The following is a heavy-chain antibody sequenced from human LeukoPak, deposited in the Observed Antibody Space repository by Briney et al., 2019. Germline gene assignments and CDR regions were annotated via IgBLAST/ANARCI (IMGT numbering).Heavy chain of an antibody. CDR3: ARFRPTI. CDR1: GDSISSSSYY. Sequence: SETLSLTCTVSGDSISSSSYYWGWIRQPPGKGLEWLGTIYYSGSTYYNPSLKSRINITIEKAKNTFSLKLNSVTAADTAVYYCARFRPTIWGQGSLVYVSS. CDR2: IYYSGST. D-gene: IGHD5-24*01. V-gene: IGHV4-39*01. J-gene: IGHJ4*02.